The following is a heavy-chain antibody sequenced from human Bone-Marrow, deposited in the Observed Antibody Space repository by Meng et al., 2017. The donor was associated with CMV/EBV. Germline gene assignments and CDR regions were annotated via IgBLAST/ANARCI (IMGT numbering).Heavy chain of an antibody. CDR3: ARDRGDYGGNSGIFDF. D-gene: IGHD4-23*01. CDR1: GCVSTYGSY. Sequence: GCVSTYGSYCAWIRQTPGEGLEYIGSFYYSGTSTYNHSFQSRVTISADTSMNQFSLTLTSVTAADTAVYYCARDRGDYGGNSGIFDFWGQGTLVTVSS. CDR2: FYYSGTS. J-gene: IGHJ4*02. V-gene: IGHV4-61*08.